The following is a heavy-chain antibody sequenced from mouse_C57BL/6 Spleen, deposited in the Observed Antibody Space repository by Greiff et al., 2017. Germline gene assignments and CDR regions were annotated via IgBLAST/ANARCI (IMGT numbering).Heavy chain of an antibody. CDR1: GYTFTRYW. V-gene: IGHV1-59*01. CDR2: IDPSDSYT. CDR3: ARWSGDMDD. Sequence: QVQLQQPGAELVRPGTSVKLSCKASGYTFTRYWMHWVKQRPGQGLEWIGVIDPSDSYTNYNQKFKGKATLTVDTSSSTAYMQLSSLTSEDAAVYYCARWSGDMDDWGQGTSVTVAS. J-gene: IGHJ4*01.